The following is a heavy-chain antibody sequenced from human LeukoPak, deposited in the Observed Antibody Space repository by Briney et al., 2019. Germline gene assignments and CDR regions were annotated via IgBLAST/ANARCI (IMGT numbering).Heavy chain of an antibody. CDR3: ARDGGRRRGYFDY. V-gene: IGHV4-61*02. CDR2: IYTSGST. CDR1: GGSISSGSYY. J-gene: IGHJ4*02. Sequence: SETLSLTCTVSGGSISSGSYYWSWIRQPAGKGLEWIGRIYTSGSTNYNPSLKSRVTISVDTSKNQFSLKLSSVTAADTAVYYCARDGGRRRGYFDYWGQGTLVTVSS. D-gene: IGHD4-23*01.